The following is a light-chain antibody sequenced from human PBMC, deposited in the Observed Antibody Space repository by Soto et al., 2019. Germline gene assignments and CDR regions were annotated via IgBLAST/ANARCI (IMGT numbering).Light chain of an antibody. J-gene: IGLJ1*01. Sequence: QSALTQPASVSGSPGQSITISCTGTSSDVGNYNYVSWYQQHPGKAPKLMIYEVNNRPSGVSYRFSGSKSGNTASLTISGLQAEDEADYYCTSYTSYSTYVFGTGTTVNVL. CDR1: SSDVGNYNY. V-gene: IGLV2-14*01. CDR2: EVN. CDR3: TSYTSYSTYV.